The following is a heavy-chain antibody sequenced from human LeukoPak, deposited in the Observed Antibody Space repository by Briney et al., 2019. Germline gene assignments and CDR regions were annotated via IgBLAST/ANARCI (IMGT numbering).Heavy chain of an antibody. Sequence: MASETLSLTCAVYGGSFSGYYWSWIRQPPGKGLEWIGEINHSGSTYYNPSLKSRVTISVDRSKNQFSLKLSSVTAADTAVYYCARGSDYWGQGTLVTVSS. V-gene: IGHV4-34*01. CDR3: ARGSDY. CDR1: GGSFSGYY. CDR2: INHSGST. J-gene: IGHJ4*02.